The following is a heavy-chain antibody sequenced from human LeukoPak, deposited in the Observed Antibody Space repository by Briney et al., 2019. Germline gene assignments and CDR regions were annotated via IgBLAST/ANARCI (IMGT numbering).Heavy chain of an antibody. CDR1: GGTFSSYA. Sequence: SVKVSCKASGGTFSSYAISWVRQAPGQGLEWMGGIIPTFGIANPAQKFQGRVTITTDESTSTAYMELSSLRSEDTAVYYCAREEVTGTQFDYWGQGTLVTVSS. CDR3: AREEVTGTQFDY. D-gene: IGHD1-7*01. CDR2: IIPTFGIA. J-gene: IGHJ4*02. V-gene: IGHV1-69*05.